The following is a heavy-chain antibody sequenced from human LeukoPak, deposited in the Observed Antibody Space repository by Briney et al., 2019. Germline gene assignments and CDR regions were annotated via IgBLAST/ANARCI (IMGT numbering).Heavy chain of an antibody. J-gene: IGHJ4*02. Sequence: ASVKVSCKASGGTFSSYAISWVRQAPGQGLEWMGWINPNSGGTNYAQKFQGRVTMTRDTSISTAYMELSRLRSDDTAVYYCARDVPAGRSQWELLLWGQGTLVTVSS. CDR3: ARDVPAGRSQWELLL. CDR1: GGTFSSYA. V-gene: IGHV1-2*02. CDR2: INPNSGGT. D-gene: IGHD1-26*01.